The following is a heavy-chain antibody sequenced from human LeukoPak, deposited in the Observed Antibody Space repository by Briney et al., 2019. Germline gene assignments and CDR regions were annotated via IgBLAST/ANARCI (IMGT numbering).Heavy chain of an antibody. CDR2: ISAYNGNT. Sequence: ASVKVSCKASGYTFTSYGIIWVRQAPGQGLEWMGWISAYNGNTNYAQKLQGRVTMTTDTSTSTAYMELRSLRSDDTAVYYCARAPDYYDSSGYLKSDYWGQGTLVTVSS. D-gene: IGHD3-22*01. CDR1: GYTFTSYG. CDR3: ARAPDYYDSSGYLKSDY. J-gene: IGHJ4*02. V-gene: IGHV1-18*01.